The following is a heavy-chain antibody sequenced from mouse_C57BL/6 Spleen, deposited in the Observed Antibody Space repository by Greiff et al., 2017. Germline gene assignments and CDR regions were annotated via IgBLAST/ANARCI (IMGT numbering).Heavy chain of an antibody. D-gene: IGHD2-4*01. Sequence: VQLQQSGAELVRPGTSVKVSCKASGYAFTNYLIEWVKQRPGQGLEWIGVINPGSGGTNYNEKFKGKATLTADKSSSTAYMQLSSLTSEDSAVYFCARKLIYYDYDLDDWGQGTTLTVSS. J-gene: IGHJ2*01. CDR3: ARKLIYYDYDLDD. CDR2: INPGSGGT. V-gene: IGHV1-54*01. CDR1: GYAFTNYL.